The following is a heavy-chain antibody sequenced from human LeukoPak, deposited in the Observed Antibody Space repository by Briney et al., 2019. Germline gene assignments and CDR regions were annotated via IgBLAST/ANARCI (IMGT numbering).Heavy chain of an antibody. Sequence: GGSLRLSCAASGFTFSSYAMSWVRQAPGKGLEWVSAISGSGGSTYYADSVRGRFTISRDNSKNTLYLQMNSLRAEDTAVYYCAKVAVYYSARGHGNNPRYFVFRGGATLVTFPS. CDR3: AKVAVYYSARGHGNNPRYFVF. D-gene: IGHD1/OR15-1a*01. J-gene: IGHJ2*01. CDR2: ISGSGGST. CDR1: GFTFSSYA. V-gene: IGHV3-23*01.